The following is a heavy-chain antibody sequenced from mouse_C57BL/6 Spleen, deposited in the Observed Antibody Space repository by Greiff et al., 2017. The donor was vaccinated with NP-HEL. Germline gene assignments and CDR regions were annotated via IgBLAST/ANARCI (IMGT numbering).Heavy chain of an antibody. CDR3: ARDYGSSSPLYYFDY. Sequence: EVKLMESGGGLVKPGGSLKLSCAASGFTFSSYAMSWVRQTPEKRLEWVATISDGGSYTYYPDNVKGRFTISRDNAKNNLYLQMSHLKSEDTAMYYCARDYGSSSPLYYFDYWGQGTTLTVSS. V-gene: IGHV5-4*01. D-gene: IGHD1-1*01. CDR1: GFTFSSYA. CDR2: ISDGGSYT. J-gene: IGHJ2*01.